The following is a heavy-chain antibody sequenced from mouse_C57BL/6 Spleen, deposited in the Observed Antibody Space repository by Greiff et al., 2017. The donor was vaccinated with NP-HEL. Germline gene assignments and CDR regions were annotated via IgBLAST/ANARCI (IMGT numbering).Heavy chain of an antibody. Sequence: VQRVESGPGLVAPSQSLSITCTVSGFSLTSYGVHWVRQPPGKGLEWLVVIWSDGSTTYNSALKSRLSISKDNSKSQVFLKMNSLQTDDTAMYYCARQGDYGNYDYAMDYWGQGTSVTVSS. V-gene: IGHV2-6-1*01. J-gene: IGHJ4*01. CDR2: IWSDGST. CDR3: ARQGDYGNYDYAMDY. CDR1: GFSLTSYG. D-gene: IGHD2-1*01.